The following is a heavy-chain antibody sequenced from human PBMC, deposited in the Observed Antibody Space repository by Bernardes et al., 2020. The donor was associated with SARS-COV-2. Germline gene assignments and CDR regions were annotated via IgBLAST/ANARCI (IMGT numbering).Heavy chain of an antibody. CDR3: ATHDRTGYYYGA. V-gene: IGHV3-30*03. J-gene: IGHJ5*02. D-gene: IGHD3-22*01. Sequence: GGSLRLSCAATGINFAASDIHWVRQAPGKGLQWVAPTSTGGLEIDSSDTVKGRFTLSRDTSKKTVFLQMSSLSAEDTAVYYCATHDRTGYYYGAWGQGTRVTVSS. CDR2: TSTGGLEI. CDR1: GINFAASD.